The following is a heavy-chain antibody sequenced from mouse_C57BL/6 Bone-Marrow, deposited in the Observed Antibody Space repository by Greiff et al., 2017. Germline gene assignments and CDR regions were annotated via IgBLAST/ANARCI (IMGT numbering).Heavy chain of an antibody. CDR1: GYTFTDYY. V-gene: IGHV1-76*01. Sequence: QVQLQQSGAELVRPGASVKLSCKASGYTFTDYYINWVKQRPGQGLEWIARIYPGSGNTYYNEKFKGKATLTAEKSSSTAYMQLSSLTSEDSAVYFCARYYDYDGWFAYWGQGTLVTVSA. J-gene: IGHJ3*01. CDR2: IYPGSGNT. CDR3: ARYYDYDGWFAY. D-gene: IGHD2-4*01.